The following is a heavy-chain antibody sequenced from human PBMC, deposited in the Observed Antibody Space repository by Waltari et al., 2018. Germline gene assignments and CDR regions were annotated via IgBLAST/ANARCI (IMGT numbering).Heavy chain of an antibody. Sequence: CTVSGGSISSESYYWGWIRQPPGKGLEWIGIISYSGSTYYNPSLKSRVTISVDTSKNQFSLKLSSVTAADTAVYYCARLSYHIVTGYGWFDPWGLGTLVTVSS. D-gene: IGHD3-9*01. CDR3: ARLSYHIVTGYGWFDP. CDR1: GGSISSESYY. V-gene: IGHV4-39*01. CDR2: ISYSGST. J-gene: IGHJ5*02.